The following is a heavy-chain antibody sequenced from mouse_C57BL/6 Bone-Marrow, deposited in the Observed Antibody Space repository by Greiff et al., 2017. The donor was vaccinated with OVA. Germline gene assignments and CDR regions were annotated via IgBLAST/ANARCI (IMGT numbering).Heavy chain of an antibody. CDR2: IDPENGDT. D-gene: IGHD2-3*01. CDR3: TTSNGYYDWYFDV. CDR1: GFNIKDDY. V-gene: IGHV14-4*01. Sequence: EVQLQQSGAELVRPGASVKLSCTASGFNIKDDYMHWVKQRPEQGLEWIGWIDPENGDTEYASKFQGKATITADTSSNTAYLQLSSLTSEDTAVYYCTTSNGYYDWYFDVWGTGTTVTVSS. J-gene: IGHJ1*03.